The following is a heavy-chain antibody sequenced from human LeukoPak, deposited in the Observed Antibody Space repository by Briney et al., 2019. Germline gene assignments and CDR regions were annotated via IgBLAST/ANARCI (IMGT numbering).Heavy chain of an antibody. Sequence: SETLSLTCAVYGGSFSGYYWSWIRQPPGKGLEWVGEINHSGSTNYNPSLKSRVTISVDTSKNQFSLKLSSVTAADTAVYYRARWKYCSSTSCPPLRFSYYYYGMDVWGQGTTVTVSS. CDR1: GGSFSGYY. CDR3: ARWKYCSSTSCPPLRFSYYYYGMDV. V-gene: IGHV4-34*01. D-gene: IGHD2-2*01. J-gene: IGHJ6*02. CDR2: INHSGST.